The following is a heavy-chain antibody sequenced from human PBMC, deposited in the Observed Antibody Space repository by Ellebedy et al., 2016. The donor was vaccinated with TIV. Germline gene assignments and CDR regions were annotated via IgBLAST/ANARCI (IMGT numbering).Heavy chain of an antibody. CDR3: ARDSPYTEKYYDSSGYPDF. D-gene: IGHD3-22*01. V-gene: IGHV3-30*04. CDR2: ISYDGRSE. Sequence: GGSLRLSCAASGFTFSNYAMHWLRQAPGKGLEWVAVISYDGRSEDYADSVKGRFTTSRDSSKNTLYLQMNRVSADDTAVYYCARDSPYTEKYYDSSGYPDFWGQGTLVTVSS. CDR1: GFTFSNYA. J-gene: IGHJ4*02.